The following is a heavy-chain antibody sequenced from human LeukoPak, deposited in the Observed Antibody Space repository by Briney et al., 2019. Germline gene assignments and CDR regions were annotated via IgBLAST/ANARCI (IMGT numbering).Heavy chain of an antibody. J-gene: IGHJ4*02. CDR3: PRERYSSSWIFDY. V-gene: IGHV1-2*02. Sequence: ASVKVSCKASGYTFTGYYMHWVRQAPGQGLEWMGWINPNSGGTNYAQKFQGRVTMTRDTSISTAYMELSRLRSDDTAVYYCPRERYSSSWIFDYWGQGTLVTVSS. CDR1: GYTFTGYY. CDR2: INPNSGGT. D-gene: IGHD6-13*01.